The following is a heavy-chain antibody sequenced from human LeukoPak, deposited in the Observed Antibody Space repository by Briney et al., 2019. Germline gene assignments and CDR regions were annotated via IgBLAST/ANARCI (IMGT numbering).Heavy chain of an antibody. V-gene: IGHV1-69*01. D-gene: IGHD3-3*02. J-gene: IGHJ4*02. Sequence: ASVKISCKPSGATFSNHAVAWVRQAPGQGLEWMGHIIPIFGTTSYAPKFQGRVTLTADEVTTTAYMELRSLTSEDTAVYYCTRDSPLASAPGYFDSWGQGSLVTVSS. CDR3: TRDSPLASAPGYFDS. CDR1: GATFSNHA. CDR2: IIPIFGTT.